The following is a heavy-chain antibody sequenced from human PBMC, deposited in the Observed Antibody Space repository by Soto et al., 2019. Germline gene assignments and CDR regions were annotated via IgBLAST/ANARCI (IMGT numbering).Heavy chain of an antibody. Sequence: GGSLRLSCAASGFTFSSYGMHWVRQAPGKGLEWVAVISYNGSNKYYADSVKGRFTISRDNSKNTLYLPMNSLRAEDTAVYYYAKDRGYSGYDLFGYWGQGTLVTVSS. CDR1: GFTFSSYG. CDR2: ISYNGSNK. CDR3: AKDRGYSGYDLFGY. J-gene: IGHJ4*02. V-gene: IGHV3-30*18. D-gene: IGHD5-12*01.